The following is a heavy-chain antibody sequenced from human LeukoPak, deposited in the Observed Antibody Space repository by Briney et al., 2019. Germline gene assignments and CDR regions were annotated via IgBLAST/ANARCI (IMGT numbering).Heavy chain of an antibody. J-gene: IGHJ4*02. Sequence: SETLSLTCTVSGGSISSSSYYWGWIRQPPGKGLEWIGSIYYSGSTYYNPSLKSRVTISVDTSKNQFSLKLSSVNAADTAVYYWALTHRFFDYWGQGPRATVPS. D-gene: IGHD3-16*01. CDR2: IYYSGST. CDR1: GGSISSSSYY. CDR3: ALTHRFFDY. V-gene: IGHV4-39*01.